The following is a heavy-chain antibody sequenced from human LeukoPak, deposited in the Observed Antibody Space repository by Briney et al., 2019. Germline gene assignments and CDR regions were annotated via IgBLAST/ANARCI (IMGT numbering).Heavy chain of an antibody. Sequence: GGSLRLSCAASGXTFSSYAMSWVRQAPGKGLEWVSAISGSGGSTYYADSVKGRFTISRDNSKNTLYLQMNSLRAEDTAVYYCAKDRAIVGATNGFDYWGQGTLVTVSS. V-gene: IGHV3-23*01. CDR3: AKDRAIVGATNGFDY. CDR2: ISGSGGST. J-gene: IGHJ4*02. CDR1: GXTFSSYA. D-gene: IGHD1-26*01.